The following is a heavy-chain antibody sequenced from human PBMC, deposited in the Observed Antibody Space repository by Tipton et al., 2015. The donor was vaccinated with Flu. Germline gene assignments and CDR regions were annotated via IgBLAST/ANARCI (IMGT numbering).Heavy chain of an antibody. D-gene: IGHD7-27*01. CDR1: GFTFSDDY. J-gene: IGHJ4*02. CDR2: ISSSGDTI. CDR3: ASLTGDDY. V-gene: IGHV3-11*04. Sequence: QLVQSGGGLVKPGGYLRLSCAASGFTFSDDYMSWIRQAPGKGLEWVSHISSSGDTINYADSVKGRFTISRDNAKKSLYLQLNSLRAEDTAVYYCASLTGDDYWGQGNLVTVSS.